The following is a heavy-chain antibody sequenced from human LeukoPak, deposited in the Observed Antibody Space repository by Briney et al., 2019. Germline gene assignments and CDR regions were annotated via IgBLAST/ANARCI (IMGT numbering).Heavy chain of an antibody. CDR3: ARYSSGWSYLEY. CDR2: IYYSGST. Sequence: SETLSLTCTVSGGSISSGGYYWSWIRQHPGKGLEWIGYIYYSGSTYYNPSLKSRVTISIDTSKNQFSLKLSSVTAADTAVYYCARYSSGWSYLEYWGQGTLVTVSS. CDR1: GGSISSGGYY. J-gene: IGHJ4*02. D-gene: IGHD6-19*01. V-gene: IGHV4-31*03.